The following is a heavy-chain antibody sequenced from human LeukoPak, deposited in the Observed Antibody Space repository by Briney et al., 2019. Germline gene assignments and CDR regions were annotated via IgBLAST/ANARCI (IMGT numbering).Heavy chain of an antibody. CDR3: ARHVPRLHPVSWFGELSGLVGFDY. Sequence: VKPSETLSLTCTVSGGSISSSSYYWGWIRQPPGKGLEWIGSIYYSGSTYYNPSLKSRVTISVNTSKNQFSLKLSSVTAADTAVYYCARHVPRLHPVSWFGELSGLVGFDYWGQGTLVTVSS. CDR2: IYYSGST. CDR1: GGSISSSSYY. V-gene: IGHV4-39*01. D-gene: IGHD3-10*01. J-gene: IGHJ4*02.